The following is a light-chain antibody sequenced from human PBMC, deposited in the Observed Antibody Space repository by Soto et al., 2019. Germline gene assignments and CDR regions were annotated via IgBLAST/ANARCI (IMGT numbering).Light chain of an antibody. Sequence: IVMTQSPLFLPVTPGDPASISCRSSQTLLHTNGYNYLDWYLQRPGQSPQLLIYLGSNRAPGVPDRFSGSGSGTDFTLKISRVEAEDVGVYYCMQGLQDLTFGQVTRLQIK. CDR3: MQGLQDLT. CDR1: QTLLHTNGYNY. V-gene: IGKV2-28*01. J-gene: IGKJ5*01. CDR2: LGS.